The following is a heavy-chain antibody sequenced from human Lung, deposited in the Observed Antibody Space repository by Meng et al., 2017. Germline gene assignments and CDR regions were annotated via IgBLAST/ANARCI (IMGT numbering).Heavy chain of an antibody. D-gene: IGHD4-11*01. J-gene: IGHJ4*02. CDR2: INHSGST. V-gene: IGHV4-34*01. CDR1: GGFFSDYY. Sequence: QVQLQQWGAGLLKPSGTLSLTCVVSGGFFSDYYWSWIRQPPGKGLEWIGEINHSGSTNYNPSLESRATISVDTSQNNLSLKLSSVTAADSAVYYCARGPTTMAHDFDYWGQGTLVTVSS. CDR3: ARGPTTMAHDFDY.